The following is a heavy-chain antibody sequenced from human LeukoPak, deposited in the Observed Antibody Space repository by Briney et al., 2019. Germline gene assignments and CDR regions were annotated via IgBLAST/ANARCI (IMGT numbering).Heavy chain of an antibody. Sequence: SETLSLTCTVSGGSISSYYWSWIRQPAGKGLEWIGRIYTSGSTNYNPSLKSRVTMSVDTSKNQFSLKLSSVTAADTAVYYCARSRYSSGWSSRGDYWGQGTLVTVSS. J-gene: IGHJ4*02. CDR3: ARSRYSSGWSSRGDY. CDR2: IYTSGST. V-gene: IGHV4-4*07. D-gene: IGHD6-19*01. CDR1: GGSISSYY.